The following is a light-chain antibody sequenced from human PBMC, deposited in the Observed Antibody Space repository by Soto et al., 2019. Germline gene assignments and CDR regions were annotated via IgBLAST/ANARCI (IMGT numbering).Light chain of an antibody. J-gene: IGKJ4*01. CDR1: QTISNY. V-gene: IGKV1-39*01. CDR2: AAS. CDR3: QQSYTTPLT. Sequence: DIQMTQSPSSLSASVGDRVTITCRASQTISNYLNWYQQQPGKAPKILIYAASSLQSGVPSRFSGSGSGTDFTLTISSLQPEDFATYYRQQSYTTPLTFGGGTKVDIK.